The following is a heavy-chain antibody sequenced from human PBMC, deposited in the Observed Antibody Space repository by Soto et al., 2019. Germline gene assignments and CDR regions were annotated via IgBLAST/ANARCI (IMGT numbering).Heavy chain of an antibody. CDR1: GYSFTSYW. D-gene: IGHD6-19*01. CDR3: ARSPYSSGWYDAFGI. CDR2: IYPGDSDT. V-gene: IGHV5-51*01. Sequence: GESLKISCKGSGYSFTSYWIGWVRQMPGKGLEWMGIIYPGDSDTRYSPSFQGQVTISADKSISTAYLQWSSLKASDTAMYYCARSPYSSGWYDAFGIWGQGTMVTVSS. J-gene: IGHJ3*02.